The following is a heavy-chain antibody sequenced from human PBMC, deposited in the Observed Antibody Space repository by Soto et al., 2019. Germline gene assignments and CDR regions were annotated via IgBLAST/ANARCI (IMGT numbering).Heavy chain of an antibody. D-gene: IGHD2-21*02. J-gene: IGHJ4*02. V-gene: IGHV3-48*02. CDR2: TSSSSSTI. CDR3: ARGDGAYCGGDCYQVFDY. CDR1: GFTFSSYS. Sequence: EVQLVESGGGLVQPGGSLRLSCAASGFTFSSYSMNWVRQAPGKGLEWVSYTSSSSSTIYYADSVKGRFTISRDNAKNSLYLQMNSLRDEDTAVYYCARGDGAYCGGDCYQVFDYWGQGTLVTVSS.